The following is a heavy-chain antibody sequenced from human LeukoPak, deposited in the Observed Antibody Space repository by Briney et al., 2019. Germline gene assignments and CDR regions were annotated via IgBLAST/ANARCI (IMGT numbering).Heavy chain of an antibody. V-gene: IGHV6-1*01. CDR3: ARITSSGSHDH. J-gene: IGHJ5*02. D-gene: IGHD3-10*01. Sequence: SQTLSLTCAISGDSVSSDSAAWNWIRLSPSRGLEWLGRTQYRSRWYNDYAVSVKSRVIINQDTSKNQFSLQMRSVAPDDTAIYYCARITSSGSHDHWGQGTLVTVSS. CDR1: GDSVSSDSAA. CDR2: TQYRSRWYN.